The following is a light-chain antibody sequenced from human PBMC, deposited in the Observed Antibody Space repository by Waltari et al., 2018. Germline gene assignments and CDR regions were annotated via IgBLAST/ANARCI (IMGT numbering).Light chain of an antibody. Sequence: QSLLTQAPSASGTPGQRVTVSCSGSMSNVGGGGVDWYQQVPGEAPKLLIYSTDARPSWVPDRFSGSKSGTSASLAILGLRSEDEGDYYCASWDSVLKAYVFGTGTKVTAL. CDR3: ASWDSVLKAYV. CDR2: STD. J-gene: IGLJ1*01. V-gene: IGLV1-44*01. CDR1: MSNVGGGG.